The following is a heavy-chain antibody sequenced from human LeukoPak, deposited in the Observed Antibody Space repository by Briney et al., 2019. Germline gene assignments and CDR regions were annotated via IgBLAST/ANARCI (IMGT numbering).Heavy chain of an antibody. J-gene: IGHJ4*02. CDR1: GFTFSSYA. Sequence: GGSLRLSCAASGFTFSSYAMTWVRQAPQKGLEWVSAISGSGGSTYYADSVKGRFTISRDNSKNTLYLQMNSLRSEDTAVYYCAKRVRYSSSWYHFEDWGQGTLVTVSS. D-gene: IGHD6-13*01. CDR3: AKRVRYSSSWYHFED. V-gene: IGHV3-23*01. CDR2: ISGSGGST.